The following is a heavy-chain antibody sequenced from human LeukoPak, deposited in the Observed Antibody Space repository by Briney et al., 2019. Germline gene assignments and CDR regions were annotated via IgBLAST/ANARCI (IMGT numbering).Heavy chain of an antibody. CDR2: IYYSGST. Sequence: PSETLSLTCTVSGGSISSSSYYWGWIRQPPGKGLEWIGSIYYSGSTNYNPSLKSRVTISVDTSKNQFSLKLTSVTAADTAVYYCARGKVDSSGYLIGVAFDIWGQGTMVTVSS. CDR3: ARGKVDSSGYLIGVAFDI. D-gene: IGHD3-22*01. J-gene: IGHJ3*02. V-gene: IGHV4-39*07. CDR1: GGSISSSSYY.